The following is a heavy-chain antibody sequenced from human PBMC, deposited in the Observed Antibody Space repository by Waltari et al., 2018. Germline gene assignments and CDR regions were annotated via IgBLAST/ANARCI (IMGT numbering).Heavy chain of an antibody. V-gene: IGHV1-2*04. CDR3: ARDRRLTGAYYYYGMDV. CDR1: GGTFSSYA. Sequence: QVQLVQSGAEVKKPGSSVKVSCKASGGTFSSYAISWVRQAPGQGLEWMGWINPNSGGTNYAQKFQGWVTMTRDTSISTAYMELSRLRSDDTAVYYCARDRRLTGAYYYYGMDVWGQGTTVTVSS. CDR2: INPNSGGT. D-gene: IGHD7-27*01. J-gene: IGHJ6*02.